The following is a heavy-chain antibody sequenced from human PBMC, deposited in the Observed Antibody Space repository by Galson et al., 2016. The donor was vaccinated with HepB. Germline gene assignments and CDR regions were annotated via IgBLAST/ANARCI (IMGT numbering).Heavy chain of an antibody. J-gene: IGHJ4*02. CDR3: ARGAAAVTGIVDY. Sequence: SLRLSCAASGFSLSAYWMTWVRQAPGQGLEWVANIKQDGCEEYYVDSVKGRFTISRDNAKNPLYLQMTSLRAEDTAVYYCARGAAAVTGIVDYWGQGTLVTVSS. V-gene: IGHV3-7*01. D-gene: IGHD6-25*01. CDR1: GFSLSAYW. CDR2: IKQDGCEE.